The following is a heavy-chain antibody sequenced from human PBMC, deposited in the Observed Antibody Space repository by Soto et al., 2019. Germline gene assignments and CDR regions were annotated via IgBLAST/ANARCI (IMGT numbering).Heavy chain of an antibody. D-gene: IGHD2-2*01. Sequence: GPSLRLSWEASGFTFSNFGMSWVRQSPGKGLEWVSGLTGNGGTTYYADSVKGRFTISRDNSKNTLSLQMNSLRVEDTAVYYCARGGQYQHPYQIDFCGQGTLVTVSS. V-gene: IGHV3-23*01. J-gene: IGHJ4*02. CDR2: LTGNGGTT. CDR3: ARGGQYQHPYQIDF. CDR1: GFTFSNFG.